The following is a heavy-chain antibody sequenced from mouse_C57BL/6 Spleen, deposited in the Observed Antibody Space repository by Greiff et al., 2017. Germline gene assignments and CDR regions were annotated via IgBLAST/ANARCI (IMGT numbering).Heavy chain of an antibody. Sequence: VKLQESGAELVRPGASVTLSCKASGYTFTDYEMHWVKQTPVHGLEWIGAIDPETGGTAYNQKFKGKAILTADKSSSTAYMELRSLTSEDSAVYYCTRRGGDAMDYWGQGTSVTVSS. CDR1: GYTFTDYE. CDR3: TRRGGDAMDY. CDR2: IDPETGGT. V-gene: IGHV1-15*01. J-gene: IGHJ4*01.